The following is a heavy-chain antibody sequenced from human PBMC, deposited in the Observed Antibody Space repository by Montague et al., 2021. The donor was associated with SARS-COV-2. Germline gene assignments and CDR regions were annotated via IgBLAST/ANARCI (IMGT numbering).Heavy chain of an antibody. CDR1: GSSVRSYY. V-gene: IGHV4-59*02. J-gene: IGHJ4*02. CDR3: ARENTVTTFGGPYYIDS. D-gene: IGHD4-17*01. CDR2: IYYSGST. Sequence: SETLSLTCIVSGSSVRSYYWSWIRQPPGKGLEWIGYIYYSGSTNYNPSLKSRVTISVDTSKNQFSLKLSSVTAADTAVYYCARENTVTTFGGPYYIDSWGQGTLVT.